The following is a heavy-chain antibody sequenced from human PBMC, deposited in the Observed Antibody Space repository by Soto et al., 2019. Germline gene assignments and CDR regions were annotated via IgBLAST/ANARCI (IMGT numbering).Heavy chain of an antibody. Sequence: EVQLVESGGGLVKPGGSLRLSCAASGFTFSNAWMSWVRQAPGKGLEWVGRIKSKTDGGTTDYAAPVKGRFTISRDDSKNTLYLQMNSLKTEDTAVYYCTIDCHCSSTSCYAVLDAFDIWGQGTMVTVSS. CDR2: IKSKTDGGTT. D-gene: IGHD2-2*01. J-gene: IGHJ3*02. CDR3: TIDCHCSSTSCYAVLDAFDI. V-gene: IGHV3-15*01. CDR1: GFTFSNAW.